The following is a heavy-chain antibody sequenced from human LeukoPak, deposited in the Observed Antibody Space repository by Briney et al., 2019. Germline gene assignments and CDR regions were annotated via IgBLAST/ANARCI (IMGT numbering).Heavy chain of an antibody. D-gene: IGHD4-17*01. V-gene: IGHV3-30*03. Sequence: PGRSLRLSCAASGFTFSSYGMHWVRQAPGKGLEWVAVISYDGSNKYYADSVKGRFTISRDNSKNTLYLQMNSLRAEDTAVYYCARDLYDYGDPYYFDYWGQGTLVTVSS. CDR1: GFTFSSYG. CDR2: ISYDGSNK. CDR3: ARDLYDYGDPYYFDY. J-gene: IGHJ4*02.